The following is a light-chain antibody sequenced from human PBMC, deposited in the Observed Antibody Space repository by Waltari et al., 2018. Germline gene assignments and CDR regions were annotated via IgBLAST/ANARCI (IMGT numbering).Light chain of an antibody. CDR3: QQYNRFWT. CDR2: QAS. V-gene: IGKV1-5*03. Sequence: DIQMTQSPSTLSASVGDRVTITCRASQSISSWLAWYQQKPGKGPKLLIYQASNLESGVPLRFSCSGSGTEFTLTISSLQPDDFATYYCQQYNRFWTFGQGTKVEIK. CDR1: QSISSW. J-gene: IGKJ1*01.